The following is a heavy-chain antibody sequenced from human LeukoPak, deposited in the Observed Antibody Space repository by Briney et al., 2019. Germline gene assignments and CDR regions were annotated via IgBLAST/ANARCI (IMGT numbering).Heavy chain of an antibody. J-gene: IGHJ5*02. CDR2: INSDGSST. V-gene: IGHV3-74*01. Sequence: PGGSLRLSCAASGFTFSSYAMSWVRQAPGKGLVWVSRINSDGSSTSYADPVKGRFTISRDNAKNTLHLQMNSLRAEDTAVYYCAISTRGHNWNDVWGQGTLVTVSS. D-gene: IGHD3-16*01. CDR1: GFTFSSYA. CDR3: AISTRGHNWNDV.